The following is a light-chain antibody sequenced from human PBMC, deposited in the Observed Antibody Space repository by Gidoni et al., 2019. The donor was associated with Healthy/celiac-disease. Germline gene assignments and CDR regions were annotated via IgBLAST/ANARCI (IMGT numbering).Light chain of an antibody. CDR3: QQSYSTPWT. CDR1: QSISSY. J-gene: IGKJ1*01. Sequence: DIQMTQPPSSPSASVGDRVTITCRASQSISSYLKWYQQRPGKAPKLLIYTASSLQSGVPSRFSGSGSGTDFTLTIGRLQPEGFATYYCQQSYSTPWTFGQGTKVEIK. V-gene: IGKV1-39*01. CDR2: TAS.